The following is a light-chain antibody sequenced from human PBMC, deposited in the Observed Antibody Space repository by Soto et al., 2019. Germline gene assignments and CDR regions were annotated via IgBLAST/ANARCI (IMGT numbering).Light chain of an antibody. J-gene: IGKJ4*01. CDR3: QQRGNWPVT. CDR2: DTT. Sequence: IVLTQSPATLSLSPGERATLSCRASQSVKSHVAWYQLKPSQSPRLLIFDTTNRATGTPTRFSGSGSGTDFTLTISRLEPEDFAVYYCQQRGNWPVTFGGGTKVEI. V-gene: IGKV3-11*01. CDR1: QSVKSH.